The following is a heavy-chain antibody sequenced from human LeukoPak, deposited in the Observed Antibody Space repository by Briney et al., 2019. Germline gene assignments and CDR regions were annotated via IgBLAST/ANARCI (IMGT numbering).Heavy chain of an antibody. CDR2: IYPRDSDT. CDR1: GYSFTNYW. CDR3: ARLLDYGGTYYFDY. V-gene: IGHV5-51*01. Sequence: GESLTISCKDSGYSFTNYWIAWVRQMPGKGLEWIGIIYPRDSDTTYSPSFQGQVTISADKSISTAYLQWSSLKASDTAMYFCARLLDYGGTYYFDYWGQGTLVTVSS. J-gene: IGHJ4*02. D-gene: IGHD4-23*01.